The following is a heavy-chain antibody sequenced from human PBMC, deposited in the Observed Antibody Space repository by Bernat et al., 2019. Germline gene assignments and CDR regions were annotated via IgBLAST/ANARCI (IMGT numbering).Heavy chain of an antibody. D-gene: IGHD3-16*01. CDR1: GYTFTDYY. CDR2: INPNSGGT. Sequence: QVQLVQSGAEVRNPGASVKVSCKASGYTFTDYYIHWVRQAPGQGLEWMGWINPNSGGTNYAQKFQGWVTMTRDTSISTAYLELNSLKYDDTAVYYCTRDAQGGSGWFDPWGQGTLVTVSS. V-gene: IGHV1-2*04. J-gene: IGHJ5*02. CDR3: TRDAQGGSGWFDP.